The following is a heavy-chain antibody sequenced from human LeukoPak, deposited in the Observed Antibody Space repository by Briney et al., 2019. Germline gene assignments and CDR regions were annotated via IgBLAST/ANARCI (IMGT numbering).Heavy chain of an antibody. Sequence: GGSLRLSCAASGFTFSTYGIHWVRQAPGKGLEWVAVIWYDGSNTNYPDSVKGRFTISRDNSKNTLYLQMNSLGAEDTAVYYCAKDRAGGDHRYLDYWGQGTPVTVSS. D-gene: IGHD4-17*01. J-gene: IGHJ4*02. CDR3: AKDRAGGDHRYLDY. CDR2: IWYDGSNT. CDR1: GFTFSTYG. V-gene: IGHV3-33*06.